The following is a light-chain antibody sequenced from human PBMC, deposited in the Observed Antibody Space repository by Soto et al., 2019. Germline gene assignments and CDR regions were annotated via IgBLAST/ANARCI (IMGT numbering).Light chain of an antibody. Sequence: EIVLTQSPGILSLSPGERATLSCRASQSVFNYLAWYQQKPGQAPRLLIYDASNRATGIPARFSGSGSGTDFTLTISSLDSEDLAVYYCQQRSNWPITFGQGTRLEIK. CDR2: DAS. CDR1: QSVFNY. CDR3: QQRSNWPIT. V-gene: IGKV3-11*01. J-gene: IGKJ5*01.